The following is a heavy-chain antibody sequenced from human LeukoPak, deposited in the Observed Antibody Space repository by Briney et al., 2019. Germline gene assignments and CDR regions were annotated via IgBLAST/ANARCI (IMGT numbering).Heavy chain of an antibody. J-gene: IGHJ5*02. CDR2: IFHTGST. D-gene: IGHD3-16*01. V-gene: IGHV4-59*01. Sequence: SETLSLTCYVANGSITTYYWTWIRQPPGKGLEWIGQIFHTGSTNYNPSLKSRLTISLDPSKNLFSLKLKSVSPADTAIYYCARVRARNRDGYTTWGLGTLVTVSS. CDR3: ARVRARNRDGYTT. CDR1: NGSITTYY.